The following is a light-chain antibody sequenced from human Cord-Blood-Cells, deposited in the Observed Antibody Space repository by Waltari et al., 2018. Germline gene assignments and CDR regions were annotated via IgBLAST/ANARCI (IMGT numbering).Light chain of an antibody. J-gene: IGLJ2*01. CDR1: SSHIGAGSD. Sequence: QSVLTQPPSVSGAPGQRVTISCTGSSSHIGAGSDVHWYLQLPGTAPKLLIYGNRHRPSGVPDRLSGSKSGTSASLAITGRQAEDEADYYCQSYDSSLSGYVVFGGGTKLTVL. CDR2: GNR. V-gene: IGLV1-40*01. CDR3: QSYDSSLSGYVV.